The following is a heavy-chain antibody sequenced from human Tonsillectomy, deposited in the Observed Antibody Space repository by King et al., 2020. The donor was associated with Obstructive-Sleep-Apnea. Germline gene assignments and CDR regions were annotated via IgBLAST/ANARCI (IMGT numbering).Heavy chain of an antibody. CDR3: AGGLCDYYGMDV. Sequence: VQLVESGGGLVQPGGSLRLSCAASGFTFGSYAMSWVRQAPGKGLEWLSYISEIGGSTNYADSVKGRFTISRDNSKNTLYLQLNSLRAEDTALYYCAGGLCDYYGMDVWGQGTTVTVSS. V-gene: IGHV3-23*04. CDR1: GFTFGSYA. CDR2: ISEIGGST. D-gene: IGHD2-2*01. J-gene: IGHJ6*02.